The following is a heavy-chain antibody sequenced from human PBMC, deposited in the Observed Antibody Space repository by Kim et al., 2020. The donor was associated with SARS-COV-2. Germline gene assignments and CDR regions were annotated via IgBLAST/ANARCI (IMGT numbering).Heavy chain of an antibody. J-gene: IGHJ3*02. CDR2: IIPIFGTA. D-gene: IGHD3-10*01. Sequence: SVKVSCKASGGTFSSYAISWVRQAPGQGLEWMGGIIPIFGTANYAQKFQGRVTITADESTSTAYMELSSLRSEDTAVYYCASATPIAMVRGVINLYDHDAFDIWGQGTMVTVSS. V-gene: IGHV1-69*13. CDR1: GGTFSSYA. CDR3: ASATPIAMVRGVINLYDHDAFDI.